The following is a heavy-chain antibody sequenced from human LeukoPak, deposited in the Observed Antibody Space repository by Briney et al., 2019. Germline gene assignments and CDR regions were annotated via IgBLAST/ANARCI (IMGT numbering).Heavy chain of an antibody. Sequence: QPGRSLRLSCAASGFTFSSYGMHWVRQAPGKGLEWVAVISYDGSNKYYADSVKGRFTISRDNSKNTLYLQMNSLRAEDTAVYYCAKEVTTVPILLGGMDVWGQGTTVTVSS. CDR3: AKEVTTVPILLGGMDV. CDR2: ISYDGSNK. J-gene: IGHJ6*02. D-gene: IGHD3-10*01. V-gene: IGHV3-30*18. CDR1: GFTFSSYG.